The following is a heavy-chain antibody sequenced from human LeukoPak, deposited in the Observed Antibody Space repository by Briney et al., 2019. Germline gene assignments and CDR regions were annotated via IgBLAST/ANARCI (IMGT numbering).Heavy chain of an antibody. CDR3: ARAIKRGDGYNFDY. J-gene: IGHJ4*02. Sequence: PSETLSLTCTVSGGSISSYYWSWIRQPPGKGLEWIGYIYYSGSTNYNPSLKSRVTISVDTSKNQFSLKLSSVTAADTAVYYCARAIKRGDGYNFDYWGQGTLVTVSS. D-gene: IGHD5-24*01. CDR2: IYYSGST. V-gene: IGHV4-59*01. CDR1: GGSISSYY.